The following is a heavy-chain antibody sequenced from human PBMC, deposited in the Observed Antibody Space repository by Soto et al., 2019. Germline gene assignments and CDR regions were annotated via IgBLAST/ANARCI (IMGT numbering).Heavy chain of an antibody. V-gene: IGHV1-18*01. CDR2: ISAYNGNT. Sequence: QVQLVQSGAEVKKPGASVKVSCKASGYTFSSYGISWVRQAPGQGLEWMGWISAYNGNTNYAQKLQGRVTMTPDTXXSTAYRELRSRRSDDTGVYYCASAYCGGACSVLYYYYGMDVWGQGTTVTVSS. D-gene: IGHD2-21*02. CDR3: ASAYCGGACSVLYYYYGMDV. CDR1: GYTFSSYG. J-gene: IGHJ6*02.